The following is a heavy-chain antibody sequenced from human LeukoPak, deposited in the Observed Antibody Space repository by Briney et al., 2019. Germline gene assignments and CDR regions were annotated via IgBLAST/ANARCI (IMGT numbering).Heavy chain of an antibody. CDR2: ISANNGDT. J-gene: IGHJ4*02. Sequence: GASVKVSCKGSGYTFTSYGIAWVRQAPGQGLPWMGWISANNGDTSYSQKLQGRVTMTTDTSTNTAYMELRSLTSDDTAVYYCARDPPGLTLGSPGDYWGQGTLVTVSS. D-gene: IGHD3-16*01. CDR3: ARDPPGLTLGSPGDY. V-gene: IGHV1-18*01. CDR1: GYTFTSYG.